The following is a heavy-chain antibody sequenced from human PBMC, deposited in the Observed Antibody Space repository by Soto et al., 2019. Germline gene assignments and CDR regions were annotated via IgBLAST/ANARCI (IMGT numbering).Heavy chain of an antibody. CDR3: ARHDITMVRGVTIGWFDP. V-gene: IGHV4-39*01. CDR2: IYYSGST. CDR1: GGSISSSSYY. Sequence: SETLSLTCTVSGGSISSSSYYWGWIRQPPGKGLEWIGSIYYSGSTYYNPSLKSRVTISVDTSKNQFSLKLSSVTAADTAVYYCARHDITMVRGVTIGWFDPWGQGTLVTVSS. J-gene: IGHJ5*02. D-gene: IGHD3-10*01.